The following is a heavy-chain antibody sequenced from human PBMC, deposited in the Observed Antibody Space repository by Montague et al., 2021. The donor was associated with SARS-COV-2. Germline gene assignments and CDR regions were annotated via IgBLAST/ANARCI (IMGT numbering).Heavy chain of an antibody. CDR3: ARAQTILGVVITSFDY. D-gene: IGHD3-3*01. CDR1: GGPISSGGYY. V-gene: IGHV4-31*03. J-gene: IGHJ4*02. CDR2: IYYSGST. Sequence: TLSPTCTVSGGPISSGGYYWSWIRQHPGKGLEWIGYIYYSGSTYYNPSLKSRVTISVDTSKNQFSLKLSSVTAADTAVYYCARAQTILGVVITSFDYWAREPWSPSPQ.